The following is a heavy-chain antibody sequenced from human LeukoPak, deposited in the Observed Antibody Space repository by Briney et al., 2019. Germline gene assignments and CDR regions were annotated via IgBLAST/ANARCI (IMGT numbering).Heavy chain of an antibody. CDR2: ISSNGGNT. V-gene: IGHV3-64D*09. J-gene: IGHJ4*02. D-gene: IGHD7-27*01. Sequence: GGSLRLSGSASGFTFSSYAIHWVRQAPGKGLEYVSGISSNGGNTYNANSLKGRITISRDNSKNTVDLQMSSLRTEDTAVYYCVKRTGLYFDYWGQGTLVTVSS. CDR3: VKRTGLYFDY. CDR1: GFTFSSYA.